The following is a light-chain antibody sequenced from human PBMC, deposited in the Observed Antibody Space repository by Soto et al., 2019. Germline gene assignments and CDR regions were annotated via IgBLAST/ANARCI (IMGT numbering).Light chain of an antibody. CDR1: SSNIGAGYE. CDR3: QSYDSSLSGDV. CDR2: ENN. Sequence: QSVLTQPPSVSEAPGQRVTISCTGSSSNIGAGYEAHWYQQVPGTAPKLLIYENNYRPSGVPDRFSGSKSGTSASLAITGLQAEDEAEYYSQSYDSSLSGDVFGTGTKLTVL. V-gene: IGLV1-40*01. J-gene: IGLJ1*01.